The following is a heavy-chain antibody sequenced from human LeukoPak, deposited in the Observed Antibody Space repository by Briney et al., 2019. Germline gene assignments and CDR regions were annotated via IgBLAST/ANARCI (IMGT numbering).Heavy chain of an antibody. CDR3: ARNGIPRTGSTGNYGMGV. V-gene: IGHV5-51*01. CDR1: GYSFTSYW. Sequence: GESLKISCKGSGYSFTSYWIGWVRQMPEKGLEWMGIIYPGDSDTRYSPSFQDQLTISADKSISTAYLQWSSLRASDSAMYYCARNGIPRTGSTGNYGMGVWGQGTSVIVSS. CDR2: IYPGDSDT. J-gene: IGHJ6*02. D-gene: IGHD1-7*01.